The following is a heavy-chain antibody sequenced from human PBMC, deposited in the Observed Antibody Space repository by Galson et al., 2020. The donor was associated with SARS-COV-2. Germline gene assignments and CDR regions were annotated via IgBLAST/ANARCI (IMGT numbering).Heavy chain of an antibody. V-gene: IGHV3-7*01. Sequence: TGGSLRLSCAASGFTFSSYWMSWVRQAPGKGLEWVANIKQDGSEKYYVDSVKGRFTISRDNAKNSLYLQMNSLRAEDTAVYYCARDVSREWLLPTYDYWGQGTLVTVSS. D-gene: IGHD3-22*01. J-gene: IGHJ4*02. CDR3: ARDVSREWLLPTYDY. CDR1: GFTFSSYW. CDR2: IKQDGSEK.